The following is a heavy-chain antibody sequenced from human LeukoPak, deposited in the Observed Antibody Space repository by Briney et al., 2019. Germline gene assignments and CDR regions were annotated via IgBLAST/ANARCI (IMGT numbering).Heavy chain of an antibody. Sequence: PSETLSLTCTVSSGSISSYYWSWIRQPPGKGLEWIGYIYYSGSTNYNPSLKSRVTISVDTSKNQFSLKLSSVTAADTAVYYCARAEGGGYYGSNWFDPWGQGTLVTVSS. CDR2: IYYSGST. J-gene: IGHJ5*02. V-gene: IGHV4-59*01. D-gene: IGHD3-10*01. CDR3: ARAEGGGYYGSNWFDP. CDR1: SGSISSYY.